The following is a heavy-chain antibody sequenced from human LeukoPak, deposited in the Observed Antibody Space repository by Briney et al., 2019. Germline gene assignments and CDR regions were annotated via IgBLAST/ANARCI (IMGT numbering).Heavy chain of an antibody. J-gene: IGHJ3*02. CDR2: IYYSGST. V-gene: IGHV4-30-4*02. D-gene: IGHD4-11*01. Sequence: SETLSLTCTVSGGSISSGDYYWSWIRQPPGKGLEWIGYIYYSGSTYYNPSLKSRVTISVDASKNQFSLKLSSVTAADTAVYYCARDRSTSTVTTYDAFDIWGQGTMVTVSS. CDR1: GGSISSGDYY. CDR3: ARDRSTSTVTTYDAFDI.